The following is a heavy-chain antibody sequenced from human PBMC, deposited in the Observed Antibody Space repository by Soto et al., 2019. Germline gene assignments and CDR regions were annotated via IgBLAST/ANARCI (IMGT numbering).Heavy chain of an antibody. Sequence: GGSLRLSCAASGFTFSSYSMTWARQAPGKGLEWVSSISGGGDTTHYADSVKGRFTISRDNSKNTLYLQMNSLSAEDTAIYYCAKCYSNCHKYHFDYWGQGTLVTVSS. V-gene: IGHV3-23*01. CDR2: ISGGGDTT. J-gene: IGHJ4*02. CDR3: AKCYSNCHKYHFDY. CDR1: GFTFSSYS. D-gene: IGHD1-1*01.